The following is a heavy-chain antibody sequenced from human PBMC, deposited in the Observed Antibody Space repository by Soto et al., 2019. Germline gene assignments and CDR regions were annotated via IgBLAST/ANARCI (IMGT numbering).Heavy chain of an antibody. CDR1: GFTFSHAW. CDR3: TTEAPGGSNFDY. J-gene: IGHJ4*02. Sequence: KPGGSLRLSCAASGFTFSHAWISWVRQAPGKGLEWVGRVRSKSDGGTTDYAAPVKGRFTISRDDSKNTLYLQMNSLKTEDTAVYYCTTEAPGGSNFDYWGQGTLVTVSS. D-gene: IGHD2-15*01. V-gene: IGHV3-15*01. CDR2: VRSKSDGGTT.